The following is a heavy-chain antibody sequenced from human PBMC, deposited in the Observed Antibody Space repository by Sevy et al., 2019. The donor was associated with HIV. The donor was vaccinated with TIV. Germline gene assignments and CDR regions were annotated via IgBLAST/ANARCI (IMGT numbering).Heavy chain of an antibody. CDR3: AKEDTSGYF. D-gene: IGHD3-22*01. CDR1: TFTFHTSV. J-gene: IGHJ4*02. V-gene: IGHV3-23*01. Sequence: GGSLRLSCAASTFTFHTSVMSCVRQAPEKGLEWVSTISASGGYTYYADSVKGRFTISRDNSKNTMYLQMNSLRDEDTAVYYCAKEDTSGYFWGQGTLVTVSS. CDR2: ISASGGYT.